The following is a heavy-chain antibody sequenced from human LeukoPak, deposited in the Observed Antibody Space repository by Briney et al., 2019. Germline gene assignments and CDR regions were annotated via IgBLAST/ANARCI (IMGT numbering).Heavy chain of an antibody. J-gene: IGHJ4*02. Sequence: GGSLRLSCAASGFIFSNYAMHWVRQAPGKGLEWVAVISYDGRNKYYADSVKGRFTISSDNSKNTLYLQMNSLRAEDTAVYYCARGRDGYNHGDYWGQGTLVTVSS. CDR3: ARGRDGYNHGDY. D-gene: IGHD5-24*01. CDR2: ISYDGRNK. CDR1: GFIFSNYA. V-gene: IGHV3-30*04.